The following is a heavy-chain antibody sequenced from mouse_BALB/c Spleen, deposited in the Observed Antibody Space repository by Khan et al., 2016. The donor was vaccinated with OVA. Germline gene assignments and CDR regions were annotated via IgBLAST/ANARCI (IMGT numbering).Heavy chain of an antibody. D-gene: IGHD3-2*02. J-gene: IGHJ3*01. CDR2: INPNNGDT. CDR1: GYTFTSYY. V-gene: IGHV1S81*02. Sequence: QVQLQQPGAELVKPGASVKLSCKASGYTFTSYYMYWVKQRPGQGLEWIGGINPNNGDTYFNEKFKSKATLTVDRSSSTAYMQLSSLTSEDSAVYYCSRSGFSSFAYWGRGTQVTVSA. CDR3: SRSGFSSFAY.